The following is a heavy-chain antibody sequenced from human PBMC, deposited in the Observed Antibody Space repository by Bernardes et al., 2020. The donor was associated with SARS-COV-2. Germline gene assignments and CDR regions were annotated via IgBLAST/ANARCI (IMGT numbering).Heavy chain of an antibody. CDR2: IWYDGSNK. Sequence: GGSLRLSCAASGFTFSSYGMHWVRQAPGKGLEWVAVIWYDGSNKYYADSVKGRFTISRDNSKNTLYLQMNSLRAEDTAVYYCARDCSNYDFWSDYGMDVWGQGTTVTVSS. D-gene: IGHD3-3*01. CDR3: ARDCSNYDFWSDYGMDV. CDR1: GFTFSSYG. J-gene: IGHJ6*02. V-gene: IGHV3-33*01.